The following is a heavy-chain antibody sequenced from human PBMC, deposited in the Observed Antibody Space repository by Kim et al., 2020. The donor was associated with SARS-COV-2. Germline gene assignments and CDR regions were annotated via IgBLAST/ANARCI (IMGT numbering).Heavy chain of an antibody. D-gene: IGHD1-1*01. V-gene: IGHV3-23*01. CDR3: AKDQSWNYYYYSGMDV. J-gene: IGHJ6*04. Sequence: AYVQGRFTVTRDNSKNTLNLQMNSLRAEDTALYYCAKDQSWNYYYYSGMDVWGTGTTVTVSS.